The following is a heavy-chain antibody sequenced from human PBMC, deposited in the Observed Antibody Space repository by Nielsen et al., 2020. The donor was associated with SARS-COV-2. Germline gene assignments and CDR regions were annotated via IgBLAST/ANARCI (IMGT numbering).Heavy chain of an antibody. CDR2: IYKSGTT. CDR3: ARALLGYCSGGSCENDAFDI. Sequence: WIRQPPGKGLEWIGYIYKSGTTYYNPSLKSRVTISEDTSKNQFSLQLNSVTPEDTAVYYCARALLGYCSGGSCENDAFDIWGQGTMVTVSS. D-gene: IGHD2-15*01. J-gene: IGHJ3*02. V-gene: IGHV4-30-4*01.